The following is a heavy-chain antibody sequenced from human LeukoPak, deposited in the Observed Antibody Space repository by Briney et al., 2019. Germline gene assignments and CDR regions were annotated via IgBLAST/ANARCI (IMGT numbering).Heavy chain of an antibody. J-gene: IGHJ5*02. CDR2: IIPILGIA. CDR3: ARLAVVVPAAIWESGWFDP. V-gene: IGHV1-69*02. D-gene: IGHD2-2*02. CDR1: GGTFSSYT. Sequence: SVKVSCKASGGTFSSYTISWVRQAPGQGLKWMGRIIPILGIANYAQKFQGRVTITADKSTSTAYMELSSLRSEDTAVYYCARLAVVVPAAIWESGWFDPWGQGTLVTVSS.